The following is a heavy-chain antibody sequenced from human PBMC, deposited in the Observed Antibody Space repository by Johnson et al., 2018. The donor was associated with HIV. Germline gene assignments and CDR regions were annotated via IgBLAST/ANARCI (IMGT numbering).Heavy chain of an antibody. V-gene: IGHV3-30*04. D-gene: IGHD3-3*01. Sequence: QEQLVESGGGVVQPGRSLRLSCAASGFTFSSYAMHWVRQTPGKGLEWVAVISYDGSNKYYADSVKGRFTISRDNAKNSLYLQMNSLRAEDTALYYCARDRGVFWSGYYSAFDIWGQGTMVIVSS. CDR1: GFTFSSYA. CDR2: ISYDGSNK. CDR3: ARDRGVFWSGYYSAFDI. J-gene: IGHJ3*02.